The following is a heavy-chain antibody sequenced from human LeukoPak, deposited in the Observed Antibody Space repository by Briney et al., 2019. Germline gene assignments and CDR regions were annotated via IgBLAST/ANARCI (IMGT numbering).Heavy chain of an antibody. Sequence: GGSLKLSCAASGFTFSGSAMHWVRQASGKGLEWVGLIRSKVNSYATAYAASVQGRFTISRDNSKNTLYLQMNSLRAEDMAVYYCAKDMYPSYYFDYWGQGTLVTVSS. V-gene: IGHV3-73*01. D-gene: IGHD2-15*01. CDR1: GFTFSGSA. CDR3: AKDMYPSYYFDY. J-gene: IGHJ4*02. CDR2: IRSKVNSYAT.